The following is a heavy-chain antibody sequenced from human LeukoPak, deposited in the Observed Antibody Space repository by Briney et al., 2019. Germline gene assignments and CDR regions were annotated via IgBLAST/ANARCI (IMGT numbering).Heavy chain of an antibody. Sequence: SETLSLTCTVSGGSISGYFWSWIRQPPGKGLEWIGYIHYSGSTNYNPSLNSRVTISVDTSKNQFSLRLSSVTAADTAVYYCARYGITIVRGGKYYFDSWGQGTLVTVSS. V-gene: IGHV4-59*08. CDR2: IHYSGST. D-gene: IGHD3-10*01. J-gene: IGHJ4*02. CDR1: GGSISGYF. CDR3: ARYGITIVRGGKYYFDS.